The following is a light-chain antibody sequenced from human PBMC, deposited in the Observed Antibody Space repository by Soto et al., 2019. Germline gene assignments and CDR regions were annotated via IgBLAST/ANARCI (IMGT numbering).Light chain of an antibody. V-gene: IGKV3-11*01. CDR2: DAS. CDR1: QSVSSY. J-gene: IGKJ5*01. Sequence: EIVLTQSPATLSLSPGESATLSCRASQSVSSYLAWYQQKPGQAPRLLIYDASNRATGIPAMFSGSGSGTDFTLTISTLEPEDFAVYYCQQRSNWPITFGQGTRREIK. CDR3: QQRSNWPIT.